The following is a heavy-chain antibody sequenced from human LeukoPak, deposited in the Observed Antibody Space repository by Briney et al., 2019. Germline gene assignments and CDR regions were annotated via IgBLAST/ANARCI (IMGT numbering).Heavy chain of an antibody. D-gene: IGHD2-15*01. CDR2: ISYDGSNK. Sequence: GGSLRLSCAASGFTFSSYAMHWVRQAPGKGLEWVAVISYDGSNKYYADSVKGRFTISRDNSKNTLYLQMNSLRAEDTAVYYCARSVVAPYGMDVWGQGTTVTVSS. V-gene: IGHV3-30-3*01. CDR3: ARSVVAPYGMDV. CDR1: GFTFSSYA. J-gene: IGHJ6*02.